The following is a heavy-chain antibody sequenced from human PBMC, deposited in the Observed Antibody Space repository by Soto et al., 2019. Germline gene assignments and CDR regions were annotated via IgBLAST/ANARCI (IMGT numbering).Heavy chain of an antibody. CDR3: ARDLGDFWGGGYGMDV. D-gene: IGHD3-3*01. Sequence: PGGSLRLSCAASGFTFSSYGMHWVRQAPGKGLEWVAVIWYDGSNKYYADSVKGRFTISRDNSKNTLYLQMNSLRAEDTAVYYCARDLGDFWGGGYGMDVWGQGTTVTVSS. V-gene: IGHV3-33*01. CDR2: IWYDGSNK. CDR1: GFTFSSYG. J-gene: IGHJ6*02.